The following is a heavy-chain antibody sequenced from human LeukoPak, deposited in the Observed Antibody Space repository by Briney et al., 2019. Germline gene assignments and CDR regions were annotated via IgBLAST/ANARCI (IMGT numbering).Heavy chain of an antibody. Sequence: SSETLSLTCTVSGDSIISNIYWWDWVRLPPGKGLEWIGATFYTGRTFYSPSLKSRVTISVDTSKNQFSLDLSSATAADTAVYYCARRRHNFDFYDVWGQGTRVTVSS. CDR2: TFYTGRT. V-gene: IGHV4-39*01. CDR3: ARRRHNFDFYDV. J-gene: IGHJ3*01. D-gene: IGHD3/OR15-3a*01. CDR1: GDSIISNIYW.